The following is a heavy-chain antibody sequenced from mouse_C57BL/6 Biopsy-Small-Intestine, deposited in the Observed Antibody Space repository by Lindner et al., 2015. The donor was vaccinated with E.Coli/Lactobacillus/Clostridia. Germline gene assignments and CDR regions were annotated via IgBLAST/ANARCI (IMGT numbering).Heavy chain of an antibody. CDR1: GISITTGNYR. V-gene: IGHV3-5*01. CDR3: ARANYVDYAMDY. Sequence: VQLQESGPGLVKPSQTVFLTCTVTGISITTGNYRWSWIRQFPGNKLEWIGYIYYSGTITYNPSLTSRTTITRDTPKNQFFLEMNSLTAEDTATYYCARANYVDYAMDYWGQGTSVTVSS. CDR2: IYYSGTI. J-gene: IGHJ4*01. D-gene: IGHD2-4*01.